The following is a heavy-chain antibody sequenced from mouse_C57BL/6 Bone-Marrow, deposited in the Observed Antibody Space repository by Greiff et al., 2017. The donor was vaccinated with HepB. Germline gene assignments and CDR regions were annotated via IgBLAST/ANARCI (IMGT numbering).Heavy chain of an antibody. CDR2: ISDGGSYT. V-gene: IGHV5-4*01. CDR3: ARGRNYAWFAY. J-gene: IGHJ3*01. D-gene: IGHD2-1*01. CDR1: GFTFSSYA. Sequence: EVHLVESGGGLVKPGGSLKLSCAASGFTFSSYAMSWVRQTPEKRLEWVATISDGGSYTYYPDNVKGRFTISRDNAKNNLYLQMSHLKSEDTAMYYCARGRNYAWFAYWGQGTLVTVSA.